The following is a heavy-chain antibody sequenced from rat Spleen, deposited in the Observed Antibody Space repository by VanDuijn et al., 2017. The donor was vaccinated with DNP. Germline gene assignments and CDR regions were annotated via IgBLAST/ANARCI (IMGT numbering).Heavy chain of an antibody. J-gene: IGHJ2*01. CDR2: ISYSGSS. Sequence: EVQLQESGPGLMKPSQSLSLTCSVTGYSITSNYWGWIRKFPGNKMEWIGHISYSGSSGYNPSLKSRISITRDTSKNQFFLQLNSVSTEDTATYYCVRWVRALDYWGQGVMVTVSS. CDR3: VRWVRALDY. V-gene: IGHV3-1*01. CDR1: GYSITSNY. D-gene: IGHD4-1*01.